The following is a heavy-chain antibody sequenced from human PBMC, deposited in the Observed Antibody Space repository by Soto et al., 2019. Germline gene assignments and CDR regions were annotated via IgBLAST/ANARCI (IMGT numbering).Heavy chain of an antibody. D-gene: IGHD2-8*01. CDR2: ISNRGTP. Sequence: QVQLQESGPGLVKPSQTLSLICTVSGDSISSDNYFWSWIRQPPGQGLEWIGYISNRGTPYYNPSLQSRVTISLDTSQNRFSLDMYSVTAADTAVYYCAREVNVVALSDAFDIWGQGTMVTVSS. CDR3: AREVNVVALSDAFDI. V-gene: IGHV4-30-4*01. J-gene: IGHJ3*02. CDR1: GDSISSDNYF.